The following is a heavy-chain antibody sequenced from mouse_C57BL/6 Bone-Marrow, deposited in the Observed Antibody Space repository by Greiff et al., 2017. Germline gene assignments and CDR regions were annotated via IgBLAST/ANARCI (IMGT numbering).Heavy chain of an antibody. CDR2: ISDGGSYT. CDR1: GFTFSSYA. D-gene: IGHD4-1*01. CDR3: AREEETGTYAY. J-gene: IGHJ3*01. Sequence: EVQGVEPGGGLVKPGGSLKLSCAASGFTFSSYAMSWVRQTPEKRLEWVATISDGGSYTYYPDNVKGRFTISRDNAKNNLYLQLSHLKSEDTAMYYCAREEETGTYAYWGQGTLVTVSA. V-gene: IGHV5-4*01.